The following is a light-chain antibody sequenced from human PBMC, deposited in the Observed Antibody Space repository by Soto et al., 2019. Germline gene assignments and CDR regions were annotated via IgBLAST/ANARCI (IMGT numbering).Light chain of an antibody. CDR2: DVT. J-gene: IGLJ1*01. CDR1: SSDVGGYNY. CDR3: CSYAGTYTVWV. Sequence: QSALTQPRSVSGSPGQSVTISCTGTSSDVGGYNYVFWYQQYPGKAPKLMIYDVTKRPSGVPDRFSGSKSGNTASLTISGLRAEDEADYYCCSYAGTYTVWVFGTGTKLTVL. V-gene: IGLV2-11*01.